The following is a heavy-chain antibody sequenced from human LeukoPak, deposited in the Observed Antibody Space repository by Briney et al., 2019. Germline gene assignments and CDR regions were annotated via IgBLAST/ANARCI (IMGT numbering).Heavy chain of an antibody. CDR1: GGXISSDGHY. CDR3: ASSSKGWGSSIDY. V-gene: IGHV4-31*03. J-gene: IGHJ4*02. Sequence: SQTLSLTCSVSGGXISSDGHYWSWIRQHPGKGLEWTGYIYYSGNTYYNPSLKSRVTISVDTSKDQFSLKLSSVTAADTAVYYCASSSKGWGSSIDYWGQGTLVTVSS. CDR2: IYYSGNT. D-gene: IGHD3-16*01.